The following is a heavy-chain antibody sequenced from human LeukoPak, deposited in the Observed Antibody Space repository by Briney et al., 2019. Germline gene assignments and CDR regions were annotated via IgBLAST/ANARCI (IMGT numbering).Heavy chain of an antibody. CDR3: ARDGDGYSGYDGFDY. J-gene: IGHJ4*02. CDR1: GYTFTSYG. CDR2: ISAYNGNT. Sequence: ASVKVSCRASGYTFTSYGISWVRQAPGQGLEWMGWISAYNGNTNYAQKLQGRVTMTTDTSTSTAYMELSRLRSDDTAVYYCARDGDGYSGYDGFDYWGQGTLVTVSS. D-gene: IGHD5-12*01. V-gene: IGHV1-18*01.